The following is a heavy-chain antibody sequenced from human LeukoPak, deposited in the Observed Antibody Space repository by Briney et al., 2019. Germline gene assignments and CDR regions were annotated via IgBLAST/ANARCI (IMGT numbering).Heavy chain of an antibody. D-gene: IGHD1-1*01. CDR1: GFTFDDYA. V-gene: IGHV3-43D*03. J-gene: IGHJ3*02. Sequence: GGSLRLSCAASGFTFDDYAMHWVRQAPGKGLQWVPLISWDVTTTYYADSVKGRFTVSRDNSKNSLYLQMNSLRPEDTALYYCARDGGPGSFDIWGQGTMVTVSS. CDR2: ISWDVTTT. CDR3: ARDGGPGSFDI.